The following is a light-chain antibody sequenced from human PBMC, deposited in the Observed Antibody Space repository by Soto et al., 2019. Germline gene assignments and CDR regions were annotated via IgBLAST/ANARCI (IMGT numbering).Light chain of an antibody. CDR1: QRVLGSY. J-gene: IGKJ1*01. V-gene: IGKV3-20*01. CDR2: GAS. CDR3: QQYVTAPWT. Sequence: EIAFTQSQATLSLSPGDVATLFCRASQRVLGSYLASYQQKPGQAPRLLIYGASKRATGIPDRFSGSGSGTDFALTISRLEPEDFAVYYCQQYVTAPWTFGQGTKVDI.